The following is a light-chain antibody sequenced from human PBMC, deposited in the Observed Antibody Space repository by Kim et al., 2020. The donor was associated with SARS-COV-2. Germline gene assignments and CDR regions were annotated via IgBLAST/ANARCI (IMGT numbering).Light chain of an antibody. CDR2: DVS. CDR3: SSYTSSSTGV. V-gene: IGLV2-14*03. J-gene: IGLJ1*01. CDR1: RSDVGGYNY. Sequence: GQSITISCTGTRSDVGGYNYVSWYQQHPGKAPKLMIYDVSNRPSGVSNRFSGSKSGNTASLTISGLQAEDEADYYCSSYTSSSTGVFGTGTKVTVL.